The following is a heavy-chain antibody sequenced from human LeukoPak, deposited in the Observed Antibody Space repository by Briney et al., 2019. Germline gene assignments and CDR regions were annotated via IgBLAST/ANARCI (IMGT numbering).Heavy chain of an antibody. CDR1: GFTFSSYA. D-gene: IGHD3-22*01. CDR2: ISYDGSNK. J-gene: IGHJ6*03. CDR3: ASGVVSGLKDRRLGYYYYYMDV. Sequence: GGSLRLSCAASGFTFSSYAMHWVRQAPGKGLEWVAVISYDGSNKYYADSVKGRFTISRDNSKNTLYLQMNSLRAEDTAVYYCASGVVSGLKDRRLGYYYYYMDVWGKGTTVTVSS. V-gene: IGHV3-30*04.